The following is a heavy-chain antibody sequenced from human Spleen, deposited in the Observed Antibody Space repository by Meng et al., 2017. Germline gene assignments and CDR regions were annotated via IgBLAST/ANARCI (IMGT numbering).Heavy chain of an antibody. CDR2: IIPLFGTT. Sequence: KVSCKASGGTFSNYAISWVRQAPGQGLEWMGRIIPLFGTTNYAQKFHGRVTITADESTRTVYMELTRLTSEDTAVYFCARKAGNCISTTCYSLDYWGQGTLVTVSS. D-gene: IGHD2-2*01. V-gene: IGHV1-69*01. CDR1: GGTFSNYA. CDR3: ARKAGNCISTTCYSLDY. J-gene: IGHJ4*02.